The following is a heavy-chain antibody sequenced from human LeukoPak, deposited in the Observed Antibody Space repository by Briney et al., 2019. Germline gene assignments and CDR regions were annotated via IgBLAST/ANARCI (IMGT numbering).Heavy chain of an antibody. V-gene: IGHV1-2*02. CDR1: GYTFTSYY. D-gene: IGHD3-10*01. J-gene: IGHJ6*03. CDR3: ARTMVRGVKLYYYYMDV. CDR2: INPNSGGT. Sequence: ASVKVSCKASGYTFTSYYMHWVRRAPGQGLEWMGWINPNSGGTNYAQKFQGRVTMTRDTSISTAYMELSRLRSDDTAVYYCARTMVRGVKLYYYYMDVWGKGTTVTVSS.